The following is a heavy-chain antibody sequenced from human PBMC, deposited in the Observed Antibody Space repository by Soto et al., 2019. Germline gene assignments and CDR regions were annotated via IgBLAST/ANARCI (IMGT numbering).Heavy chain of an antibody. J-gene: IGHJ6*02. V-gene: IGHV1-69*13. CDR1: GGTFSDHS. Sequence: ASVKVSCKASGGTFSDHSITWVRQAPGQGLEWMGGIIPIFDTPKYAQEFRGRVTMNADESTSTAYMEVSSLRSDDPAVYYCARGTNYYYYGMDVWGQGTTVTVSS. CDR3: ARGTNYYYYGMDV. CDR2: IIPIFDTP.